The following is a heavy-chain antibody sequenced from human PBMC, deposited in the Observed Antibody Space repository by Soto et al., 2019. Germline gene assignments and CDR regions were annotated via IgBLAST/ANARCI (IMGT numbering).Heavy chain of an antibody. D-gene: IGHD3-10*01. Sequence: EVQLVESGGGLVQPGGSLRLSCAASGFSLSYFWMHWVRQAPGKGLVWLARIKGDGSETDYADFVKGRFTISRDNAKNTLYLQMNNLRVDETAVYYCASYYHGSGNPWGQGTLVTVSS. CDR1: GFSLSYFW. CDR2: IKGDGSET. CDR3: ASYYHGSGNP. V-gene: IGHV3-74*01. J-gene: IGHJ5*02.